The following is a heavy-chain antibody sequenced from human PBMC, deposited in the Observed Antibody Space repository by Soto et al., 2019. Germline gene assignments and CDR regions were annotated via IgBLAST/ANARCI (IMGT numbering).Heavy chain of an antibody. D-gene: IGHD3-3*01. CDR3: ARGVRDYNYYGMDV. J-gene: IGHJ6*02. Sequence: PSQTLSLTCAISGDSVSSNSATWNWIRQSPSRGLEWLGRTYYRSKWHNDYAVSVKSRISINPDTSKNQFSLQLNSVTPEDTAVYYCARGVRDYNYYGMDVWGQGTTVTVSS. CDR1: GDSVSSNSAT. V-gene: IGHV6-1*01. CDR2: TYYRSKWHN.